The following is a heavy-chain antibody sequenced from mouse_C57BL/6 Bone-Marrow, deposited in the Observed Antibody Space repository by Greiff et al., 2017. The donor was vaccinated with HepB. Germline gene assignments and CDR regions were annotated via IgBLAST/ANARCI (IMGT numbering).Heavy chain of an antibody. CDR1: GFNIKNTY. J-gene: IGHJ3*01. V-gene: IGHV14-3*01. D-gene: IGHD2-4*01. Sequence: EVKLQQSVAELVRPGASVKLSCTASGFNIKNTYMHWVKQRPEQGLEWIGRIDPANGNTKYAPKFQGKATITADTSSNTAYLQLSSLTSEDTAIYYCAMGWVYYDYDSAWFAYWGQGTLVTVSA. CDR2: IDPANGNT. CDR3: AMGWVYYDYDSAWFAY.